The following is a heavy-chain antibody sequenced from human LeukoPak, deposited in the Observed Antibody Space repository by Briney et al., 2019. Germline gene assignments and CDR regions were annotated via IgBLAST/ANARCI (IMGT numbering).Heavy chain of an antibody. Sequence: PGGSLRLSCAASGFTFSSYSMNWVRQAPGKGLEWVSSISSSSSYIYYADSVKGRFTISRDNAKNSLYLQMNSLRAEDTAVYYCAGDVALRGDNWFDPWGQGTLVTVSS. CDR2: ISSSSSYI. V-gene: IGHV3-21*01. CDR1: GFTFSSYS. CDR3: AGDVALRGDNWFDP. J-gene: IGHJ5*02. D-gene: IGHD2-15*01.